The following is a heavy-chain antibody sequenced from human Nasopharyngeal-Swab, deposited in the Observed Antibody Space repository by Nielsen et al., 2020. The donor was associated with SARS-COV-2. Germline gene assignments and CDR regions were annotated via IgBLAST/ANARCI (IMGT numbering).Heavy chain of an antibody. CDR1: GELVSSGSFY. D-gene: IGHD3-22*01. J-gene: IGHJ3*02. V-gene: IGHV4-31*03. Sequence: SETLSLTCSVSGELVSSGSFYWSWIRQHPGKGLEWIGYIYYSGSTYYNPSLKSRVTISVDTSKNQFSLKLSSVTAADTAVYYCARATITMIVVVDAFDIWGQGTMVTVSS. CDR2: IYYSGST. CDR3: ARATITMIVVVDAFDI.